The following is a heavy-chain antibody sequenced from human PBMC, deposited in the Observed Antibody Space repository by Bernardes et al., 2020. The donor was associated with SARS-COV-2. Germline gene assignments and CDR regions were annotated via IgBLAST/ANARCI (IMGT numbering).Heavy chain of an antibody. CDR3: AGEQPRILDFYYYYAMDV. J-gene: IGHJ6*02. V-gene: IGHV4-39*01. Sequence: SETLSLTCTVSGGSISSSSYYWGWIRQPPGKGLEWIGSIYYSGSTYYNPSLKSRVTISVDTSKNQFSLKLSSVTAADTAVYYCAGEQPRILDFYYYYAMDVWGHGTTVTVAS. CDR2: IYYSGST. D-gene: IGHD1-1*01. CDR1: GGSISSSSYY.